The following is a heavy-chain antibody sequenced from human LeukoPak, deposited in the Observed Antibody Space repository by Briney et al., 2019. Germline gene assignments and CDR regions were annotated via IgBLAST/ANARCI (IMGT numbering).Heavy chain of an antibody. Sequence: PGGSLRLSCEASGFTFSDYYMSWIRQAPGKGLEWVSYISSTGSYTNYPDSVKGRFTISRDNAKNSLDLQMNSLRAEDTALYYCTRDSGTYNWFDPWGQGTLVTVSS. CDR2: ISSTGSYT. V-gene: IGHV3-11*05. D-gene: IGHD1-26*01. CDR1: GFTFSDYY. J-gene: IGHJ5*02. CDR3: TRDSGTYNWFDP.